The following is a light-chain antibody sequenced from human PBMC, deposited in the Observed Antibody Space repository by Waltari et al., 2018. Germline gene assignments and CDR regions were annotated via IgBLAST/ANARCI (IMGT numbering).Light chain of an antibody. V-gene: IGKV3-11*01. Sequence: EIVLPQSPATQSLSPGDSATLPCRASQSVRTYLAWYQQKPGQAPRLLIYDASNRATGIPARFRGSGSGTDFTLTISSLEAEDFAVYYCQQRSNWTPHTFGQGARLEIK. CDR1: QSVRTY. J-gene: IGKJ2*01. CDR2: DAS. CDR3: QQRSNWTPHT.